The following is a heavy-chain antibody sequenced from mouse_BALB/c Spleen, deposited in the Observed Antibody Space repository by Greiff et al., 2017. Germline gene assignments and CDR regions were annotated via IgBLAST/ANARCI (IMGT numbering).Heavy chain of an antibody. J-gene: IGHJ4*01. V-gene: IGHV3-2*02. CDR3: ARGGITTGYYYAMDY. CDR2: ISYSGST. CDR1: GYSITSDYA. Sequence: EVKLQESGPGLVKPSQSLSLTCTVTGYSITSDYAWNWIRQFPGNKLEWMGYISYSGSTSYNPSLKSRISITRDTSKNQFFLQLNSVTTEDTATYYCARGGITTGYYYAMDYWGQGTSVTVSS. D-gene: IGHD2-4*01.